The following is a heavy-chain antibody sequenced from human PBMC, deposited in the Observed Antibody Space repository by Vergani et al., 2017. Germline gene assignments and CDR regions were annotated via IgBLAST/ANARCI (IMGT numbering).Heavy chain of an antibody. CDR3: ARGRRGYSYGYSGNWFDP. J-gene: IGHJ5*02. CDR1: GGSFSGYY. Sequence: QVQLQESGPGLVKPSETLFLTCAVYGGSFSGYYWSWIRQPPGKGLEWIGEINHSGSTNYNPSLKSRVTISVDTSKNQFSLKLSSVTAADTAVYYCARGRRGYSYGYSGNWFDPWGQGILVTVSS. V-gene: IGHV4-34*01. CDR2: INHSGST. D-gene: IGHD5-18*01.